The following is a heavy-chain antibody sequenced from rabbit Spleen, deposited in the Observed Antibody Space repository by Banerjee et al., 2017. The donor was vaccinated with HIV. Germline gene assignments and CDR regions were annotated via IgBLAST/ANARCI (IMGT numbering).Heavy chain of an antibody. Sequence: QSLEESGGGLVKPGASLTLTCNASGLSFNSGYDMSWVRQAPGKGLEWSACVYAGSSGSTYSATWAKGRFSISKTSSTTVTLQMASLTAADTATYFCARDAGTSFSTYGIDLWGPGTLVTVS. CDR1: GLSFNSGYD. CDR3: ARDAGTSFSTYGIDL. V-gene: IGHV1S40*01. J-gene: IGHJ6*01. D-gene: IGHD8-1*01. CDR2: VYAGSSGST.